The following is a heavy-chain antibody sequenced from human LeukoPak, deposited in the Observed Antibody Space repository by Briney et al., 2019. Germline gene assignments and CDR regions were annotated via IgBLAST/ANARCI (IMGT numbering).Heavy chain of an antibody. CDR3: TREALNHGSGTYYIGSFDF. D-gene: IGHD3-10*01. J-gene: IGHJ4*02. CDR1: GXTFSSYS. V-gene: IGHV3-72*01. Sequence: GGSLRLACAASGXTFSSYSMNWVRQAPGKGLEWVGRARNKAKSSRVEYAEAVRGRFTISRDDSENSLYLQMNSLKTEDTAVYYCTREALNHGSGTYYIGSFDFWGQGTLVTVSS. CDR2: ARNKAKSSRV.